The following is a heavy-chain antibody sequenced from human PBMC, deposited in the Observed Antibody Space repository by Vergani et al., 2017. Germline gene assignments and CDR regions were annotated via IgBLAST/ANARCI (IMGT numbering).Heavy chain of an antibody. V-gene: IGHV4-59*01. CDR1: GGSISSYY. Sequence: QVQLQESGPGLVKPSETLSLTCTVSGGSISSYYWSWIRQPPGKGLEWIGYIYYSGSTNYNPSLKRRVTISVDTSKNQFSLKLSSVTAADTAVYYCARGGYGGYVPREYYFDYWGQGTLVTVSS. CDR3: ARGGYGGYVPREYYFDY. CDR2: IYYSGST. D-gene: IGHD5-12*01. J-gene: IGHJ4*02.